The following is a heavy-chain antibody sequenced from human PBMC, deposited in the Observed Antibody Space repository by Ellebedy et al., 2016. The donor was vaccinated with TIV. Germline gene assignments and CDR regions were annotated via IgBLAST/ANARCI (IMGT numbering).Heavy chain of an antibody. CDR2: INHSGST. Sequence: GSLRLSCAVYGGSFSGYYWSWIRQPPGKGLEWIGEINHSGSTNYNPSLKSRVTVSVDTSKNQFSLKLSSVTAADTAVYYCARHKGYCSGGSCYSGYWFDPWGQGTLVTVSS. V-gene: IGHV4-34*01. CDR3: ARHKGYCSGGSCYSGYWFDP. CDR1: GGSFSGYY. D-gene: IGHD2-15*01. J-gene: IGHJ5*02.